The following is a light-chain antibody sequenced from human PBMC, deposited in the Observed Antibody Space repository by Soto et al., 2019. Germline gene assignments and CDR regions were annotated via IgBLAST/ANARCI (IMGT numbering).Light chain of an antibody. CDR3: QQYDSWPRT. J-gene: IGKJ1*01. CDR1: QSVSSN. V-gene: IGKV3-15*01. CDR2: GAS. Sequence: IVMTQPPASLSVSPGGRATLSCRASQSVSSNLAWYQQKPGQAPRLLMYGASTRAIGISARFSGSGSGTEFTLTISSLQSEDFAVYFCQQYDSWPRTFGQGTKVEIK.